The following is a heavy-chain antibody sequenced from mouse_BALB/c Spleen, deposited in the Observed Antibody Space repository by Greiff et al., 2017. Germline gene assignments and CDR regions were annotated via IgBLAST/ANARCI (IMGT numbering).Heavy chain of an antibody. CDR3: ASSMITTTAWFAY. J-gene: IGHJ3*01. CDR2: INSNGGST. Sequence: EVQVVESGGGLVKPGGSLKLSCAASGFTFSSYGMSWVRQTPDKRLELVATINSNGGSTYYPDSVKGRFTISRDNAKNTLYLQMSSLKSEDTAMYYCASSMITTTAWFAYWGQGTLVTVSA. D-gene: IGHD2-4*01. CDR1: GFTFSSYG. V-gene: IGHV5-6-3*01.